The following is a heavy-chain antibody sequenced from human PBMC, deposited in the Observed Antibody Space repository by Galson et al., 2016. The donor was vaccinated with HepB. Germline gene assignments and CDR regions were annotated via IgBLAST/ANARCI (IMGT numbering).Heavy chain of an antibody. Sequence: SLRLSCATSGFTFSTYYMTWVRQPPGKGLKWVAGIKQDGSEKYYVDSVKGRFTISRDNAKNSLYVQMDSLRAEDTAVYYCARDPQYQLTNYYYYGMDVWGQGTTVTV. D-gene: IGHD2-2*01. CDR3: ARDPQYQLTNYYYYGMDV. CDR2: IKQDGSEK. J-gene: IGHJ6*02. CDR1: GFTFSTYY. V-gene: IGHV3-7*01.